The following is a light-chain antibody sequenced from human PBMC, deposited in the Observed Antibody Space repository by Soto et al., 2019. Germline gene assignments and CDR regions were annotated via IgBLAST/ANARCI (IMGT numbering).Light chain of an antibody. CDR1: SSDVGAYNY. CDR2: EVS. Sequence: QSALTQPAPVSGSLGQSITISCTGTSSDVGAYNYVSWYQQQPGKAPKLMISEVSNRPSGVSNRFSGSKSGNTASLIISGLQAEDEADYYCCSFTSSTTYVFGTGTKVTVL. CDR3: CSFTSSTTYV. V-gene: IGLV2-14*01. J-gene: IGLJ1*01.